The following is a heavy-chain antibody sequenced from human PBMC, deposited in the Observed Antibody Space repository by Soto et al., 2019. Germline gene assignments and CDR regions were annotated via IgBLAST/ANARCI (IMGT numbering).Heavy chain of an antibody. CDR2: IWYDGSNK. CDR1: GFTFSSYG. D-gene: IGHD6-13*01. Sequence: QVQLVESGGGVVQPGRSLRLSCAASGFTFSSYGMHWVRQAPGKGLEWVAVIWYDGSNKYYADSVKGRFTISRDNSKNTLYLQMNSLRAEDTAVYYCARDKSRISSRIDYWGQGTLVTVSS. CDR3: ARDKSRISSRIDY. J-gene: IGHJ4*02. V-gene: IGHV3-33*01.